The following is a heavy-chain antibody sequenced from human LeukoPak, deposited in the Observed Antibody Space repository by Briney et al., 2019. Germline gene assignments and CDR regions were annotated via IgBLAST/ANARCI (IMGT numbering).Heavy chain of an antibody. D-gene: IGHD3-22*01. CDR1: GFTFSSYE. J-gene: IGHJ4*02. V-gene: IGHV3-48*03. CDR2: ISSSGSTI. CDR3: ARDKYYYDSSGYPNFDY. Sequence: GGSLRLSCAASGFTFSSYEMNWVRQAPGKGLEGVSYISSSGSTIYYADSVKGRFTISRDNAKNSLYLQMNSLRAEDTAVYYCARDKYYYDSSGYPNFDYWGQGTLVTVSS.